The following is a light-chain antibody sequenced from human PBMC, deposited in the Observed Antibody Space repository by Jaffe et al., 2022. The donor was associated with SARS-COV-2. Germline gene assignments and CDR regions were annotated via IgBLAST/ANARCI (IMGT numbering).Light chain of an antibody. V-gene: IGLV2-8*01. J-gene: IGLJ2*01. CDR1: SSDVGDYNY. Sequence: QSALTQPPSASGSPGQSVTISCTGTSSDVGDYNYVSWYQQHPGKAPKLMIYEVSERPSGVPDRFSGSKSGNTASLTVSGLQAEDEADYYCSSYAGSNTVAFGGGTKLTVL. CDR2: EVS. CDR3: SSYAGSNTVA.